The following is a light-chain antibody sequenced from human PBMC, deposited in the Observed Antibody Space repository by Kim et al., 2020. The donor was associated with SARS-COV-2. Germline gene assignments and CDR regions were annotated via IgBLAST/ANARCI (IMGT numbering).Light chain of an antibody. CDR3: KQALLIPLT. CDR1: QSLLHHIGYGF. Sequence: ASLSCRSTQSLLHHIGYGFMDWCLQKPQQSPQLLFYMGSRRASGVPDRVSGSGSGTNFTLKISRVEAEDVVMYYCKQALLIPLTFGGGTKVDIK. J-gene: IGKJ4*01. V-gene: IGKV2-28*01. CDR2: MGS.